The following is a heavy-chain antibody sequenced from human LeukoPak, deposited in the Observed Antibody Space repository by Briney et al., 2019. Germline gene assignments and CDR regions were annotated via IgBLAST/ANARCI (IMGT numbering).Heavy chain of an antibody. CDR2: RYHDGRR. V-gene: IGHV4-4*02. D-gene: IGHD3-3*01. Sequence: SETLSLTCAVSGDSIRSDSWWIWVRQAPGKGLEWIGERYHDGRRTYNPSLKSRVSISLDESETQFSLELTSVTAADTAVYSCAREKGHLMELDVWGQGTTVTVSS. CDR1: GDSIRSDSW. CDR3: AREKGHLMELDV. J-gene: IGHJ6*02.